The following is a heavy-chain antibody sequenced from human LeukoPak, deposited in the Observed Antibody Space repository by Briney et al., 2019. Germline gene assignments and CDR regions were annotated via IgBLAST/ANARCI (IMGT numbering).Heavy chain of an antibody. CDR1: GFIFSSYW. CDR2: IKQDGSGK. J-gene: IGHJ6*03. D-gene: IGHD1-26*01. CDR3: ARDPYSGSYGDSYYYYMDV. Sequence: GGSLRLSCAASGFIFSSYWMSWVRQAPGKGLEWVANIKQDGSGKYYVGSVKGRFTISRDNAKNSLYLQMNSLRAEDTAIYYCARDPYSGSYGDSYYYYMDVWGKGTTVTISS. V-gene: IGHV3-7*01.